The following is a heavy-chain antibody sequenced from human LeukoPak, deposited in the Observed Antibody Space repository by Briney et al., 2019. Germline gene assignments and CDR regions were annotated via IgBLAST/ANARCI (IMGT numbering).Heavy chain of an antibody. CDR2: MNPNSGNT. D-gene: IGHD3-10*01. J-gene: IGHJ4*02. Sequence: ASVKVSXKASGYTFTSYDINWVRQATGQGLEWMGWMNPNSGNTGYAQKFQGRGTITRNTPISTAYMELSSLRSEDTAVYYCARAPHTMVRGVIVPLFSFDYWGQGTLVTVSS. CDR1: GYTFTSYD. CDR3: ARAPHTMVRGVIVPLFSFDY. V-gene: IGHV1-8*03.